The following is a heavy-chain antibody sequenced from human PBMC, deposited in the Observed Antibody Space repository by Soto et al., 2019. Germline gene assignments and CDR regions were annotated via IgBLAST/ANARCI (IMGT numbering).Heavy chain of an antibody. CDR3: ARVRTGITAAGGGFIDH. CDR2: VSFDGSNK. Sequence: QVQLVESGGGVVQPGRSLRLSCAASGFTFSTHAMHWVRQAPGKGLECVAIVSFDGSNKYYADSVKGRFTISRDNSKNTLYLQMSGLTPEDTAFYYCARVRTGITAAGGGFIDHWGKGTRVSVSS. J-gene: IGHJ4*02. CDR1: GFTFSTHA. D-gene: IGHD6-13*01. V-gene: IGHV3-30-3*01.